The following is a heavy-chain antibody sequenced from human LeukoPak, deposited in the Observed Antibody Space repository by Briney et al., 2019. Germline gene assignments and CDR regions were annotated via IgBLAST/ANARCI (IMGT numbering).Heavy chain of an antibody. CDR2: ISAYNGNT. J-gene: IGHJ3*02. D-gene: IGHD3-3*01. CDR1: GYTFTSYG. CDR3: ARLPYDFWSGGAFDI. Sequence: GASVKVSCKASGYTFTSYGISWVRQAPGQGLEWMGWISAYNGNTNYAQKLQGRVTMTTDTSTSTAYMELRSLRSDDTAVYYCARLPYDFWSGGAFDIWGQGTMVTVSS. V-gene: IGHV1-18*01.